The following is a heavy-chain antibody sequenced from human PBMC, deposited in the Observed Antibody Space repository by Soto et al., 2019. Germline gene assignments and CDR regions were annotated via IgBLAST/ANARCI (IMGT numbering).Heavy chain of an antibody. D-gene: IGHD5-12*01. Sequence: QVQLQESGPGLVKPSQTLSLTCTVSGGSVRSDRYYWSWIRQRPGKGLEWIGYIYFSGDAYYNPSLKSRXAISVDTSKNQFSLKLNSVTAADTAVYYCASGVIVPTTLVHWGQGALVTVSP. V-gene: IGHV4-31*03. CDR1: GGSVRSDRYY. CDR2: IYFSGDA. J-gene: IGHJ4*01. CDR3: ASGVIVPTTLVH.